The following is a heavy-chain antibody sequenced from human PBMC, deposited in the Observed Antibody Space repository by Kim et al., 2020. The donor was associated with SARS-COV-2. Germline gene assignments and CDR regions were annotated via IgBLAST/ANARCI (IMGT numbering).Heavy chain of an antibody. CDR3: ARQTIAVAGTDY. Sequence: SETLSLTCTVSGGSISSSSYYWGWIRQPPGKGLEWIGSIYYSGSTYYNPSLKSRVTISVDTSKNQFSLKLSSVTAADTAVYYCARQTIAVAGTDYWCQG. CDR2: IYYSGST. D-gene: IGHD6-19*01. J-gene: IGHJ4*02. V-gene: IGHV4-39*01. CDR1: GGSISSSSYY.